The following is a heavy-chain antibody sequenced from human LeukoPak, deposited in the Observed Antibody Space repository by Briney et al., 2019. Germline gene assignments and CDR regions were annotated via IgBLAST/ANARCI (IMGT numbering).Heavy chain of an antibody. D-gene: IGHD3-10*01. V-gene: IGHV3-21*01. CDR1: GFTFSSYS. Sequence: GGSLRLSCAASGFTFSSYSMNWVRQAPGKGLEWVSSISSSSSYIYYADSVKGRFTISRDNAKNSLYLQMNSLRAEDTAVYYCARPFPGGSGSYYIDNWGQGTLVTVSS. CDR2: ISSSSSYI. J-gene: IGHJ4*02. CDR3: ARPFPGGSGSYYIDN.